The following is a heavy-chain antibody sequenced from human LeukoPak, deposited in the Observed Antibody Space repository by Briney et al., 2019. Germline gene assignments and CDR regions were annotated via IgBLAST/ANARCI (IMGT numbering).Heavy chain of an antibody. CDR1: GGSVSSSSYH. CDR3: AVGRYYFDY. V-gene: IGHV4-39*07. D-gene: IGHD1-26*01. CDR2: INHSGST. Sequence: SETLSLTCTVSGGSVSSSSYHWGWIRQPPGKGLEWIGEINHSGSTNYNPSLKSRVTISVDTSKNQFSLKLSSVTAADTAVYYCAVGRYYFDYWGQGTLVTVSS. J-gene: IGHJ4*02.